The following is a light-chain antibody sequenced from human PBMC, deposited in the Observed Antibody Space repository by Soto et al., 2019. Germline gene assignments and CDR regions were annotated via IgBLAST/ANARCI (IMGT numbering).Light chain of an antibody. J-gene: IGKJ1*01. CDR2: GAS. V-gene: IGKV3-20*01. Sequence: PQSPATLSVSPGERATLSCRPSQSVSSNLAWYQQKPGQAPRLLIYGASSRATGIPDRFSGSGSGTDFTLTITRLEPEDFAVYYCQQYGSSPWTFGQGTKVDIK. CDR1: QSVSSN. CDR3: QQYGSSPWT.